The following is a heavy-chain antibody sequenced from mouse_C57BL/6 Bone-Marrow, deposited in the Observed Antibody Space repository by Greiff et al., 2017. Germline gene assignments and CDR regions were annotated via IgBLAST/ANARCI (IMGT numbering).Heavy chain of an antibody. J-gene: IGHJ2*01. D-gene: IGHD2-2*01. CDR3: ARWFPYFDY. Sequence: VMLVESGPELVKPGASVKISCKASGYAFSSSWMNWVKQRPGKGLEWIGRIYPGDGDTNYNGKFKGKATLTADKSSSTAYMQLSSLTSEDSAVYFCARWFPYFDYWGQGTTLTVSS. CDR2: IYPGDGDT. V-gene: IGHV1-82*01. CDR1: GYAFSSSW.